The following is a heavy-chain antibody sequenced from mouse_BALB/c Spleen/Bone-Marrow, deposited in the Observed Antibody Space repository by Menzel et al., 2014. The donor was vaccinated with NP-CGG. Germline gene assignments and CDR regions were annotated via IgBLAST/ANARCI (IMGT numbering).Heavy chain of an antibody. Sequence: EVQGVESGGGLVQPGGSLKLSCAASGFTFSSYGMSWVRQTPDKRLEMIATINVNGDTTYYPDSVKGRFTISRDNVKNTLYLQMSSLKSEDTAMYYCARGYDYSSWFAYWGQGTLVTVSA. D-gene: IGHD2-4*01. CDR1: GFTFSSYG. V-gene: IGHV5-6-3*01. CDR2: INVNGDTT. J-gene: IGHJ3*01. CDR3: ARGYDYSSWFAY.